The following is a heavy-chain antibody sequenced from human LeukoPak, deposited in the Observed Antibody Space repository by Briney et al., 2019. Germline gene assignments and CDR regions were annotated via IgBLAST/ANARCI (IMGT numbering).Heavy chain of an antibody. CDR2: INHSGST. J-gene: IGHJ6*03. V-gene: IGHV4-34*01. CDR3: ARGGSRSWDYNYYYYMDV. D-gene: IGHD2-15*01. Sequence: SETLSLTCAVYGGSFSDYYWSWIRQSPGKGLEWIGEINHSGSTNYNPSLKNRVTISVDTSKNQFSLKLNSVTAADMAVYYCARGGSRSWDYNYYYYMDVWGKGTTVTISS. CDR1: GGSFSDYY.